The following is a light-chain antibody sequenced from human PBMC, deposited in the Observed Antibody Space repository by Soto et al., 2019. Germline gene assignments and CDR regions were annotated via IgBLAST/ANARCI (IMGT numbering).Light chain of an antibody. CDR2: TND. CDR3: AAWDDSLSGPV. Sequence: QAVLTQPPSASGTPGQRVTISCSGSSSNIGRNPVYWYQQVPGTAPKLLFYTNDQRPSGVPDRFSGSKSGTSASLAISGLRSEDEADYYCAAWDDSLSGPVFGGGTKVTVL. CDR1: SSNIGRNP. V-gene: IGLV1-47*02. J-gene: IGLJ3*02.